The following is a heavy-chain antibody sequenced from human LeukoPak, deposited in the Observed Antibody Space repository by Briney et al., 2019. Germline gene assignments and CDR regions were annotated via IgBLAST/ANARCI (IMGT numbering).Heavy chain of an antibody. D-gene: IGHD3-22*01. CDR2: INHSGST. V-gene: IGHV4-34*01. Sequence: SETLSLTCAVYGGSFGGYYWSWIRQPPGKGLEWIGEINHSGSTNYNPSLKSRVTISVDTSKNQFSLKLSSVTAADTAVYYCARGLGYYYDSSGADRLDYWGQGTLVTVSS. CDR3: ARGLGYYYDSSGADRLDY. J-gene: IGHJ4*02. CDR1: GGSFGGYY.